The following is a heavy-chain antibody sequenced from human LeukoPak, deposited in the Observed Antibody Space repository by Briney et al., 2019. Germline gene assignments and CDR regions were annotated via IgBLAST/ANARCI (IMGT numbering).Heavy chain of an antibody. V-gene: IGHV4-59*01. D-gene: IGHD6-19*01. CDR3: ARGGDGPASGWYNFGY. CDR1: GGSTSSYY. J-gene: IGHJ4*02. Sequence: SETLSLTCTVSGGSTSSYYWSWIRQPPGKGLEWIGYIYYSGSTNYNPSLKSRVTISVDTSKNQFSLKLSSVTAADTAVYYCARGGDGPASGWYNFGYWGQGTLVTVSS. CDR2: IYYSGST.